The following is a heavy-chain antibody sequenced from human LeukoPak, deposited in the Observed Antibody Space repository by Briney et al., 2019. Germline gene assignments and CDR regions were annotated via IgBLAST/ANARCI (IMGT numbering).Heavy chain of an antibody. J-gene: IGHJ4*02. CDR3: ARGFRDCGGDCYSDFDY. D-gene: IGHD2-21*02. CDR1: GGSISSYY. Sequence: SETLSLTCTVSGGSISSYYWSWIRQPPGKGLEWIGEINHSGSTNYNPSLKSRVTISVDTSKNQFSLKLSSVTAADTAVYYCARGFRDCGGDCYSDFDYWGQGTLVTVSS. CDR2: INHSGST. V-gene: IGHV4-34*01.